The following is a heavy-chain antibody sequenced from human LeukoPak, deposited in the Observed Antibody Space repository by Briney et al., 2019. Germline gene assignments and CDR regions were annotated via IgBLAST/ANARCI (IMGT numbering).Heavy chain of an antibody. V-gene: IGHV3-30*04. J-gene: IGHJ4*02. D-gene: IGHD5-18*01. Sequence: PGRSLRLSCAASGFTFRLFAMHWVRQAPGKGLEWVAVTTFDGRNNYYAESVKGRFNISRDNSKKTLYLEMKSLRAEDTAVYYCARDFSGVDTVPPGWGQGTLVIVSS. CDR2: TTFDGRNN. CDR3: ARDFSGVDTVPPG. CDR1: GFTFRLFA.